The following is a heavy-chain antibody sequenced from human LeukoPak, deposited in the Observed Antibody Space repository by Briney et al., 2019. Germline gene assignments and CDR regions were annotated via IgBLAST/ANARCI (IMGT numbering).Heavy chain of an antibody. J-gene: IGHJ4*02. CDR1: GFTFSSYG. CDR2: INSDGSST. V-gene: IGHV3-74*01. CDR3: ARRIAAAAAPYYFDY. Sequence: GRSLRLSCAASGFTFSSYGMHWVRQAPGKGLLWVSRINSDGSSTSYADSVKGRFTISRDNAKNTLYLQMNSLRAEDTAVYYCARRIAAAAAPYYFDYWGQGTLVTVSS. D-gene: IGHD6-13*01.